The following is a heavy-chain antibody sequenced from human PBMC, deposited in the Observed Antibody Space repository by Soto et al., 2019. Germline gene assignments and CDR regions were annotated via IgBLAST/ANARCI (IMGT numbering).Heavy chain of an antibody. CDR3: ARKRVEYYYYYGMDV. CDR2: IIPIFGTA. V-gene: IGHV1-69*13. Sequence: SVKVSCKTSAGTFSSCAINWVRQAPGQGLEWMGGIIPIFGTANYAQKFQGRVTITADESTSTAYMELSSLRSEDTAVYYCARKRVEYYYYYGMDVWGQGTAVTVSS. J-gene: IGHJ6*02. CDR1: AGTFSSCA.